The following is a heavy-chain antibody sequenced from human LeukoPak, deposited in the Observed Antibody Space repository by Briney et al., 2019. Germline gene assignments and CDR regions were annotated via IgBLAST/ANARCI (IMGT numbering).Heavy chain of an antibody. CDR1: GYTFTSYD. D-gene: IGHD6-13*01. J-gene: IGHJ6*04. Sequence: ASVKVSCKASGYTFTSYDINWVRQATGQGLEWMGWINPNSGNTCYAQKFQGRVTMTRNTSISTAYMELSSLRSEDTAVYYCATNSSTWLSDMDVWGKGTTVTVSS. V-gene: IGHV1-8*01. CDR2: INPNSGNT. CDR3: ATNSSTWLSDMDV.